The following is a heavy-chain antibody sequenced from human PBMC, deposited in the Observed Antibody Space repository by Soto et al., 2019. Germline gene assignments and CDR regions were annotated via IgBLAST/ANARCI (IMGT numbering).Heavy chain of an antibody. Sequence: GGSLRLSCAASGFTVSSYYMSWVRQAPGKGLEWVSVIYSGGSTYYADSVKGRFTISRDNSKNTLYLQMNSLRAEDTAVYYCARATYYDFWSGSYYMDVWGKGTTVTVSS. J-gene: IGHJ6*03. CDR3: ARATYYDFWSGSYYMDV. D-gene: IGHD3-3*01. CDR2: IYSGGST. V-gene: IGHV3-66*01. CDR1: GFTVSSYY.